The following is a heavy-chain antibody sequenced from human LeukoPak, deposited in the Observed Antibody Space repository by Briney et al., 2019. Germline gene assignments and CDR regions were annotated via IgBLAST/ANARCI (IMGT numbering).Heavy chain of an antibody. D-gene: IGHD3-22*01. CDR3: GRGDIPSYYDSSGYYPFDK. CDR1: GFTFSIFW. Sequence: GGSLRLSCAASGFTFSIFWMHWVRHVPGKGLVWVSRINSDATTTNYADSVKGRFTISRDNAKNTLYLQMNSLRAEDSAVYYCGRGDIPSYYDSSGYYPFDKWGQGTLVTVSS. CDR2: INSDATTT. J-gene: IGHJ4*02. V-gene: IGHV3-74*01.